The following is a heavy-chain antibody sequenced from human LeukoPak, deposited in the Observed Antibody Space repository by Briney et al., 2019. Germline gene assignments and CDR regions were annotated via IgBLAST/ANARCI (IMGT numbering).Heavy chain of an antibody. CDR2: INHSGST. CDR1: GGSFSGYY. CDR3: VRGIAAAGMGGDMDV. V-gene: IGHV4-34*01. J-gene: IGHJ6*03. D-gene: IGHD6-13*01. Sequence: PSETLSLTCAVYGGSFSGYYWSWIRQPPGKGLEWIGEINHSGSTNYNPSLKSRVTISVDTSKNQFSLKLSSVTAADTAVYYCVRGIAAAGMGGDMDVWGKGTMVTVSS.